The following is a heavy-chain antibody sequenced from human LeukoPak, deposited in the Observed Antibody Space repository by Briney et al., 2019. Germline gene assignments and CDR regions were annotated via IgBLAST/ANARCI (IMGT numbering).Heavy chain of an antibody. CDR3: ASPPPKGSGWYWYFDY. Sequence: GGSLRLSCVVSGFTVSSNYMSWVRQAPGKGLEWVSVIYSGGSTYYADSVKGRFTIPRDNSKNTLYLQMNSLRAEDTAVYYCASPPPKGSGWYWYFDYWGQGTLVTVSS. V-gene: IGHV3-53*01. D-gene: IGHD6-13*01. CDR1: GFTVSSNY. CDR2: IYSGGST. J-gene: IGHJ4*02.